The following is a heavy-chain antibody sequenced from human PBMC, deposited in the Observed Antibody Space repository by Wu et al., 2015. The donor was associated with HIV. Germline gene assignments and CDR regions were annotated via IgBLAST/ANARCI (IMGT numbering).Heavy chain of an antibody. V-gene: IGHV1-69*11. CDR2: IIPINGAA. Sequence: QVQLVQSGAEVRKPGSSVKVSCKASGGTFSRSGFSWVRQVSGQGFEWMGRIIPINGAANYAQKFEGRVTITADESTHTAYMAVSSLRSDDTAVYYCAGGGGRTSMDPFDFWGQGTLVTVSS. CDR3: AGGGGRTSMDPFDF. J-gene: IGHJ4*02. CDR1: GGTFSRSG. D-gene: IGHD5-18*01.